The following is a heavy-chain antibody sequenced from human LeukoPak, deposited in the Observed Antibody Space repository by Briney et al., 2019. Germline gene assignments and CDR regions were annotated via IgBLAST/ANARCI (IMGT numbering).Heavy chain of an antibody. D-gene: IGHD3-9*01. V-gene: IGHV4-61*01. J-gene: IGHJ3*02. CDR1: GGSVSSGSYS. CDR3: ASQGSYYDILTGYYHDAFDI. CDR2: IYYSGST. Sequence: SETLSLTCTVSGGSVSSGSYSWSWIRQPPGKGLEWIGYIYYSGSTNYNPSLKSRVTISVDTSKNQFSLKLSSVTAADTAVYYCASQGSYYDILTGYYHDAFDIWGQGTMVTVPS.